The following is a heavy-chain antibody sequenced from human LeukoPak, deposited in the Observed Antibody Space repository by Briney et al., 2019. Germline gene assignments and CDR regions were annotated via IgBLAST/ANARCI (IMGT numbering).Heavy chain of an antibody. Sequence: ASVKVSCKVSGYTLTELSMHWVRQAPGKGLEWMGGFDPEDGETIYAQKFQGRVTMTEDTSTDTAYMELSSLRSEDTAVYYCATDLGDRNWFDPWGQGTLVTVSS. CDR1: GYTLTELS. CDR2: FDPEDGET. CDR3: ATDLGDRNWFDP. D-gene: IGHD3-16*01. J-gene: IGHJ5*02. V-gene: IGHV1-24*01.